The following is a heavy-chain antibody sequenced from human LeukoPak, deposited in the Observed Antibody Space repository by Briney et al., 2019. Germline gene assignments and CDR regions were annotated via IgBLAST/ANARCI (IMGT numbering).Heavy chain of an antibody. Sequence: PGGSLRLSCSASGFTFSSYWMSWVRQAPGKGLEWVANIKQDGSEKYYVDSVKGRFTISRDNAKNSLYLQMNSLRAEDTAVYYCASANYVWGSYPDYWGQGTLVTVSS. CDR2: IKQDGSEK. D-gene: IGHD3-16*02. CDR3: ASANYVWGSYPDY. CDR1: GFTFSSYW. J-gene: IGHJ4*02. V-gene: IGHV3-7*01.